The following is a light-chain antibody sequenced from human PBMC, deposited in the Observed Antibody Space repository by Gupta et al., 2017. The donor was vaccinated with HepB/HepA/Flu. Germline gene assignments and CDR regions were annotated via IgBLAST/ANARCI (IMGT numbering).Light chain of an antibody. V-gene: IGKV3-15*01. CDR3: HQYKNWPPWT. CDR2: GAS. Sequence: EIVMTQSPATLSVSPGERATLSCRASQSVSSGVAWYQQKPGQAPRLLIYGASTRATGIPARFSGSGFGTEFTLTISSRQSEDIAVYYCHQYKNWPPWTFGQGTKVEIK. J-gene: IGKJ1*01. CDR1: QSVSSG.